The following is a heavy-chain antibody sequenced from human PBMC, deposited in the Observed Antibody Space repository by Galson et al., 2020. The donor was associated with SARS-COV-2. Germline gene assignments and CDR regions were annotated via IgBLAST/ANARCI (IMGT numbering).Heavy chain of an antibody. Sequence: SGPTLVKPTQTLTLTCTFSGFSLSTSGMCVSWIRQSPGKALEWLARIDWDDDKHYSTSLKTRLTISKDTSKNQVVLTMTNMDPVDTATYYCAWTGVYYYGSGSYYNVYGMDVWGQGTTVTVSS. CDR2: IDWDDDK. D-gene: IGHD3-10*01. CDR3: AWTGVYYYGSGSYYNVYGMDV. CDR1: GFSLSTSGMC. V-gene: IGHV2-70*11. J-gene: IGHJ6*02.